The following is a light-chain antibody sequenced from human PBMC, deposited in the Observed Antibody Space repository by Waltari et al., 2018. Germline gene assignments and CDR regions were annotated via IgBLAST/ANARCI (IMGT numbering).Light chain of an antibody. CDR1: TSNIGSNT. J-gene: IGLJ1*01. Sequence: QSVLTQTPSASGTPGQRVTISCSGSTSNIGSNTVNWYQHLPGTAPKLLIYNNHQRPSGCPARFSGSKSGTSASLAIRGLQSEDESDYYCATWEDSLNGYLFGTGTKVNVL. V-gene: IGLV1-44*01. CDR3: ATWEDSLNGYL. CDR2: NNH.